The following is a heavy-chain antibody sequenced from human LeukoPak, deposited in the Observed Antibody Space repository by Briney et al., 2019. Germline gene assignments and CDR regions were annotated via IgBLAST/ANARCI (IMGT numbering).Heavy chain of an antibody. CDR1: GFTFSSYW. D-gene: IGHD6-13*01. J-gene: IGHJ4*02. CDR3: ARVGALSSSWLLY. CDR2: IKKDGSEK. V-gene: IGHV3-7*01. Sequence: GGSLRLSCAASGFTFSSYWMSWVRQAPGKGLEWVANIKKDGSEKYYVDSVKGRFTISRDNAKTSLYLQMNSLRAEDTAVYFCARVGALSSSWLLYWGQGTLVTVSS.